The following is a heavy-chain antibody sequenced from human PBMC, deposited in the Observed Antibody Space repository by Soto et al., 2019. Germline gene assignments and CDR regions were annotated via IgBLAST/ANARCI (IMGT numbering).Heavy chain of an antibody. D-gene: IGHD3-3*02. J-gene: IGHJ4*02. V-gene: IGHV1-69*13. CDR3: ARFKHFWSGYPSYFDY. CDR2: IIPIFGTA. CDR1: GGTFSSYA. Sequence: ASVKISCKASGGTFSSYAISWVRQAPGQGLEWMGGIIPIFGTANYAQKFQGRVTITADESTSTAYMELSSLRSEDTAVYYCARFKHFWSGYPSYFDYWGQGTLVTVSS.